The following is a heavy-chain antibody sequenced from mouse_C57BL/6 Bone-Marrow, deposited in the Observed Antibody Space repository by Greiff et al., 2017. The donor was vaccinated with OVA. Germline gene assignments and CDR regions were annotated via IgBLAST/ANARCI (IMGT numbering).Heavy chain of an antibody. J-gene: IGHJ2*01. CDR3: ARKPYYGSSYRYFDY. V-gene: IGHV1-81*01. D-gene: IGHD1-1*01. Sequence: QVQLQQSGAELARPGASVKLSCKASGYTFTSYGISWVKQRTGQGLEWIGEIYPRSGNTYYNEKFKGKATLTADKSSSTAYMELRSLTSEDSAVYFCARKPYYGSSYRYFDYWGQGTTLTVSS. CDR1: GYTFTSYG. CDR2: IYPRSGNT.